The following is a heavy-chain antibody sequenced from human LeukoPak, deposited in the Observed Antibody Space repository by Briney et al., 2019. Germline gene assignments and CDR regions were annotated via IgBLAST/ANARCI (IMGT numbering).Heavy chain of an antibody. V-gene: IGHV1-18*01. CDR1: GYTFTSYG. D-gene: IGHD5-18*01. Sequence: GPVKVSCKASGYTFTSYGISWVRQAPGQGLEWMGWISAYNGNTNYAQKLQGRVTMTTDTSTSTAYMELRSLRSDDTAVYYCARDSSDTAMAPNGNYWGQGTLVTVSS. CDR2: ISAYNGNT. J-gene: IGHJ4*02. CDR3: ARDSSDTAMAPNGNY.